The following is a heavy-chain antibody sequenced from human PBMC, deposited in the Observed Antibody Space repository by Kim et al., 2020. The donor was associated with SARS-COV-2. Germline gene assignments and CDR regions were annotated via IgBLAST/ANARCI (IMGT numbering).Heavy chain of an antibody. CDR3: TKSEGTSGWYFAFEI. J-gene: IGHJ3*02. D-gene: IGHD6-19*01. CDR2: ISNGGTTT. V-gene: IGHV3-23*01. Sequence: GGSLRLSCAASGFTFGSFAMSWVRQAPGKGLEWISTISNGGTTTYYADSVKGRFTISRDNSKNTLFLQMNSLRAADTAVYYCTKSEGTSGWYFAFEIWGQGTMVTVSS. CDR1: GFTFGSFA.